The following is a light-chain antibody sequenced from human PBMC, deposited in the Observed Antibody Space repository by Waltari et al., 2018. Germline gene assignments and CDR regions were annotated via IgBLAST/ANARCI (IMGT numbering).Light chain of an antibody. J-gene: IGKJ3*01. CDR3: QQTYITPFT. CDR2: AAS. CDR1: QSISNY. V-gene: IGKV1-39*01. Sequence: DIQMTQYPSSLSACVGDRVSITCRASQSISNYLNWYQQKPGKAPELLIYAASSLQSGVPSRFGGRRSGTDFTLTISSLQPEDLATYYCQQTYITPFTFGPGTKVAIK.